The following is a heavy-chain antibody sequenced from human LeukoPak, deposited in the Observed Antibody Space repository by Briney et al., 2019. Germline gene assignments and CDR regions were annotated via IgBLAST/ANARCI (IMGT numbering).Heavy chain of an antibody. CDR2: ISDSGERT. V-gene: IGHV3-23*01. CDR1: GFTFSDYY. D-gene: IGHD3-22*01. Sequence: GGSLRLSCEASGFTFSDYYMSWIRQAPGKGLEWVSGISDSGERTYYADSVRGRFTISRDNSKNTLYLQMNSLRAEDTAVYYCAKTYYYDGSGYFSAYYFDYWGQGTLVTVPS. J-gene: IGHJ4*02. CDR3: AKTYYYDGSGYFSAYYFDY.